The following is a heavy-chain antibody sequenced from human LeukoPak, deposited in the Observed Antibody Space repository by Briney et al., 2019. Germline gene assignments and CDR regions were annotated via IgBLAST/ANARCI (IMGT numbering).Heavy chain of an antibody. CDR1: GGSISSSSYY. CDR2: IYYSGST. V-gene: IGHV4-39*01. CDR3: ARQRSGRAYYYGSGSPTLSDY. Sequence: SETLSLTCTVSGGSISSSSYYWGWIRQPPGKGLEWIGSIYYSGSTYYNPSHKSRVTISVDTSKNQFSLKLSSVTAADTAVYYCARQRSGRAYYYGSGSPTLSDYWGQGTLVTVS. D-gene: IGHD3-10*01. J-gene: IGHJ4*02.